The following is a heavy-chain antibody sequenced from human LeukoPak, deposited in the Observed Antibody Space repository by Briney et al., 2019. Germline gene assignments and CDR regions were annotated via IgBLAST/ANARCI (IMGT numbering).Heavy chain of an antibody. D-gene: IGHD6-19*01. J-gene: IGHJ4*02. CDR1: GFTFSSYA. Sequence: SGGSLRLSCAASGFTFSSYAMHWVRQAPGKGLEGGAVISYDGSNKYYADSVKGRFTISRDNSKNTLYLQMNSLRAEDTAVYYCARVWVREAVAGKFDYWGQGTLVTVSS. CDR2: ISYDGSNK. CDR3: ARVWVREAVAGKFDY. V-gene: IGHV3-30-3*01.